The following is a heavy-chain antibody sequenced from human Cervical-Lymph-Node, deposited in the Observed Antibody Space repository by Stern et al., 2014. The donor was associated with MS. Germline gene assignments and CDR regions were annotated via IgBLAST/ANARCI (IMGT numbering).Heavy chain of an antibody. CDR2: INPNSGGT. Sequence: VQLVQSRAEVKKPGAPVKVSCKASGNTFTGYYMPWVRHAPGQGLEWKGWINPNSGGTNYAQKFQGWVTMTRDTSISTAYMELSRLRSDDTAVYYCAREGSMITCLDVWGQGTTVTVSS. CDR1: GNTFTGYY. J-gene: IGHJ6*02. V-gene: IGHV1-2*04. CDR3: AREGSMITCLDV. D-gene: IGHD3-16*01.